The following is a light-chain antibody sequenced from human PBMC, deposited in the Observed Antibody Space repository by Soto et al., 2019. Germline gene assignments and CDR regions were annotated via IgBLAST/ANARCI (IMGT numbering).Light chain of an antibody. CDR2: GAS. J-gene: IGKJ2*01. V-gene: IGKV3-15*01. CDR3: QQYNNWPYT. CDR1: QSVSSN. Sequence: EIVMTQSPATLSVSPGERATLSCRASQSVSSNLAWYQQKPDQARRLLIYGASTRATGIPARFSGSRSGTEFTLTISSLQSEDFAVYYCQQYNNWPYTFGQGTKLEIK.